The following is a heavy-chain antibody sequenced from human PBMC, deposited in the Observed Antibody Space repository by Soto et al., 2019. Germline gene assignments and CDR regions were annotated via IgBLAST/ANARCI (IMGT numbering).Heavy chain of an antibody. CDR1: GFTFSSYD. J-gene: IGHJ6*02. Sequence: GGSLRLSCAASGFTFSSYDMSWVRQAPGKGLEWVSGISGSGGSTYYADSVKGRFTISRDNSKNTLYLQMNSLRAEDTAVYYCAQGSGCMVVCGQGTTVTVSS. V-gene: IGHV3-23*01. D-gene: IGHD3-10*01. CDR3: AQGSGCMVV. CDR2: ISGSGGST.